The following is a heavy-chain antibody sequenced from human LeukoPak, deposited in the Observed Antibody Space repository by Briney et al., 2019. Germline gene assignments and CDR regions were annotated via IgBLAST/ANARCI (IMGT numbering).Heavy chain of an antibody. CDR1: GYTFTGYY. J-gene: IGHJ6*02. V-gene: IGHV1-2*04. CDR2: INPNSGGT. Sequence: GASVTVSCTASGYTFTGYYMHWVRQAPGQGLEWMGWINPNSGGTNYAQKFQGWVTMTRDTSISTAYMELSRLRSDDTAVYYCAVWTGIAASPDYYGMDVWGQGTTVTVSS. CDR3: AVWTGIAASPDYYGMDV. D-gene: IGHD6-6*01.